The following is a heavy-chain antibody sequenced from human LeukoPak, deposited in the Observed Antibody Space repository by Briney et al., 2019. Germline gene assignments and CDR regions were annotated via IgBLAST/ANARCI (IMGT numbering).Heavy chain of an antibody. V-gene: IGHV4-61*02. CDR2: IYTSGST. Sequence: NPSQTLSLTCTVSGGSISSGSYYWSWIRQPAGKGLEWIGRIYTSGSTNYNPSLKSRVTISVVTSTNLFSLKLSSVTAADTAVYYCATTYYDILTGYARKTIFDYWGQGTLVTVSS. J-gene: IGHJ4*02. CDR1: GGSISSGSYY. D-gene: IGHD3-9*01. CDR3: ATTYYDILTGYARKTIFDY.